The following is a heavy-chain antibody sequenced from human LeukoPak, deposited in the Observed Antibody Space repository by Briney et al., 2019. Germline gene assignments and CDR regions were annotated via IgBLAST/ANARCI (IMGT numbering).Heavy chain of an antibody. Sequence: ASVKVSCKASFSGNYFQWVRQAPGQGLEWMGRIIPILGIANYAQKFQGRVTITADKSTSTAYMELSSLRSEDTAVYYCARDAAAYYYDSSGYWPEHWGQGTLVTVSS. CDR2: IIPILGIA. J-gene: IGHJ4*02. V-gene: IGHV1-69*04. CDR3: ARDAAAYYYDSSGYWPEH. D-gene: IGHD3-22*01. CDR1: FSGNY.